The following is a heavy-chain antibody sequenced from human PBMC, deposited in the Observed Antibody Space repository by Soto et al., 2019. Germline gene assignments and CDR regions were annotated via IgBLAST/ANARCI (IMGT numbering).Heavy chain of an antibody. V-gene: IGHV3-33*01. D-gene: IGHD2-15*01. CDR1: GFTFSSYG. CDR2: IWYDGSNK. Sequence: LRLSCAASGFTFSSYGMHWVRQARGKGLEWVAVIWYDGSNKYYADSVKGRFTISRDNSKNTLHLQMNSLRAEDTAVYYCARDDVLCDGGRCCGVPLDVWGKGTMVTVSS. CDR3: ARDDVLCDGGRCCGVPLDV. J-gene: IGHJ6*04.